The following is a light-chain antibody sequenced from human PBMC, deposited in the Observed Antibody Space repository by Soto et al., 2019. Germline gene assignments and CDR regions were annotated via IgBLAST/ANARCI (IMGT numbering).Light chain of an antibody. V-gene: IGKV3-15*01. J-gene: IGKJ1*01. CDR3: QKYNNWPPT. CDR1: QSVSSN. CDR2: GAS. Sequence: EIVMTQSPATLSVSPGERATLSCRTSQSVSSNLAWYQQKPGQAPRLLIYGASTRATGIPARFSGSGSGTEFTLTISSLQSEDFVVYYCQKYNNWPPTFGQGTKVDI.